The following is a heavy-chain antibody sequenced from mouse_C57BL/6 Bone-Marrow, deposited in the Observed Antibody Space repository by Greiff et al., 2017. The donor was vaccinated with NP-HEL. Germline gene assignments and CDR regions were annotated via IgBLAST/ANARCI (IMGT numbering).Heavy chain of an antibody. D-gene: IGHD3-3*01. V-gene: IGHV5-4*03. CDR3: AKGRGLFAY. J-gene: IGHJ3*01. Sequence: EVKLVESGGGLVKPGGSLKLSCAASGFTFSSYAMSWVRQTPEKRLEWVATISDGGSYTYYPDNVKGRFTISRDNAKNNLYLQMSHLKSEDTAMYYCAKGRGLFAYWGQGTLVTVSA. CDR1: GFTFSSYA. CDR2: ISDGGSYT.